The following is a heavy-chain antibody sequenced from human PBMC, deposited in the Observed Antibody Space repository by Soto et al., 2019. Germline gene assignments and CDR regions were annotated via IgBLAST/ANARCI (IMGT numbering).Heavy chain of an antibody. J-gene: IGHJ5*02. CDR3: ARARTIGSSVDP. CDR1: GGSISSGDYY. CDR2: IYYSGST. V-gene: IGHV4-30-4*08. Sequence: PSETLSLTCTVSGGSISSGDYYWSWIRQTPGKGLEWIGYIYYSGSTYYNPSLKSRVTISVDTSKNQFSLKLSSVTAADTAVYYCARARTIGSSVDPWGQGTLVTVSS. D-gene: IGHD1-7*01.